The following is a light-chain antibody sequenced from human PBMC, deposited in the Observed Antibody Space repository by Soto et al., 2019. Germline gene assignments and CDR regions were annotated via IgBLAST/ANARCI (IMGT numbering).Light chain of an antibody. CDR3: SSYTSSSTLGVV. V-gene: IGLV2-14*01. CDR2: DVS. J-gene: IGLJ2*01. CDR1: SSDVGGYNY. Sequence: QSVLTQPASVSGSPGQSITISCTGTSSDVGGYNYVSWYQQHPGKAPKLMIYDVSYRPSGISNRFSGSKSGNTASLTISGLQAEDEADYYCSSYTSSSTLGVVFGGGTKLTVL.